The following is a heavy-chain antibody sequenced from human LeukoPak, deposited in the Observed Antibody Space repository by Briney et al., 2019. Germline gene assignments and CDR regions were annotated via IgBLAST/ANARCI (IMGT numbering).Heavy chain of an antibody. CDR3: AKEFRCSSTSCSDLDY. J-gene: IGHJ4*02. V-gene: IGHV3-30*02. Sequence: GGSLRLSCAASGFTFSSYGMHWVRQAPGKGLEWVAFIRYDGSNKYYADSVEGRFTISRDNSKNTLYLQMNSLRAEDTAVYYCAKEFRCSSTSCSDLDYWGQGTLVTVSS. CDR1: GFTFSSYG. D-gene: IGHD2-2*01. CDR2: IRYDGSNK.